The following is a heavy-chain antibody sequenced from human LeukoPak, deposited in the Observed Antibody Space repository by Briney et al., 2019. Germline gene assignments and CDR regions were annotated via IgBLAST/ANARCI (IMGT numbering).Heavy chain of an antibody. CDR2: MNPNSGNT. CDR1: GYTFTSYD. D-gene: IGHD2-2*01. J-gene: IGHJ6*02. V-gene: IGHV1-8*01. Sequence: ASVKVSCKASGYTFTSYDINWVRQATGQGLEWMGWMNPNSGNTGYAQKFQGRVTMTRNTSISTAYMVLSSLRSEDTAVYYCARGRGYCSSTSCYWYGMDVWGQGTTVAVSS. CDR3: ARGRGYCSSTSCYWYGMDV.